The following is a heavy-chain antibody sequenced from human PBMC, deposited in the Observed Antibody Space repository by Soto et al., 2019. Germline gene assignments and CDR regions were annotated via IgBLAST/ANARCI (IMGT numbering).Heavy chain of an antibody. CDR3: ARSLRPYGGNSGGFDY. D-gene: IGHD2-21*02. V-gene: IGHV1-3*01. J-gene: IGHJ4*02. CDR1: GYTFTSYA. CDR2: INAGNGNT. Sequence: GASVKVSCKASGYTFTSYAMHWVRQAPGQRLEWMGWINAGNGNTKYSQKFQGRVTITRDTSASTAYMELSSLRSEDTAVYYCARSLRPYGGNSGGFDYWGQGTLVTVSS.